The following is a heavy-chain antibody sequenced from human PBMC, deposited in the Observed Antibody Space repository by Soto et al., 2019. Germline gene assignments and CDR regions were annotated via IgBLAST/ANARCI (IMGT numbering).Heavy chain of an antibody. CDR3: ASSGGLQHIDY. J-gene: IGHJ4*02. CDR1: GDSISSSSYY. CDR2: IYYSGST. D-gene: IGHD3-10*01. Sequence: PSETLSLTCTVSGDSISSSSYYWGWIRQPPGKGLEWIGSIYYSGSTDYNPSLKSRVTISVDTSKNQFSLKLTSVTAADTAVHYWASSGGLQHIDYWGQGTLVTFSS. V-gene: IGHV4-39*01.